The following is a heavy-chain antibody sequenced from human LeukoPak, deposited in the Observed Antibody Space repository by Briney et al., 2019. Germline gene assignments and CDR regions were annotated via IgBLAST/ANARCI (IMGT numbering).Heavy chain of an antibody. CDR2: IYSGGNT. CDR3: ARDRLPPLGAFDI. J-gene: IGHJ3*02. V-gene: IGHV3-66*01. Sequence: VRSLRLSCAASGFTVSSNFMSCVPQAPGKGLEWVSVIYSGGNTYYADYVKGRFTISRDNSKNTLYLQMNSLRAEDTAVYHCARDRLPPLGAFDIWGQGTMVTVSS. D-gene: IGHD3-16*01. CDR1: GFTVSSNF.